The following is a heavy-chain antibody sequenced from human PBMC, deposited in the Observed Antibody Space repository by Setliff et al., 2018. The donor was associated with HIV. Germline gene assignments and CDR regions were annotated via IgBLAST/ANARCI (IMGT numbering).Heavy chain of an antibody. CDR3: ASRVYYYDSNNFLREEGFDP. CDR2: VQYVGPA. CDR1: GDDINRDF. V-gene: IGHV4-59*08. J-gene: IGHJ5*02. D-gene: IGHD3-22*01. Sequence: SETLSLTCSVSGDDINRDFWTWMRQPPGKGLEWIGYVQYVGPANYNPSLQSRPTLSIDTSKNQFSLNLTSVTAADTAVYYCASRVYYYDSNNFLREEGFDPWGQGTLVTVSS.